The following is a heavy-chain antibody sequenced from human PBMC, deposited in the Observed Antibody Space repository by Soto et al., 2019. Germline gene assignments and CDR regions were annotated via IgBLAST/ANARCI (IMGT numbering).Heavy chain of an antibody. CDR1: GGTFSSYA. J-gene: IGHJ4*02. V-gene: IGHV1-69*01. CDR3: ASALAPYYYDSSGPRFDY. Sequence: QVQLVQSGAEVKKPGSSVKVSCKASGGTFSSYAISWVRQAPGQGLEWMGGIIPIFGTANYAQKFQGRVTITAVESTSTAYMELSSLRSEDTAVYYCASALAPYYYDSSGPRFDYWGQGTLVTVSS. D-gene: IGHD3-22*01. CDR2: IIPIFGTA.